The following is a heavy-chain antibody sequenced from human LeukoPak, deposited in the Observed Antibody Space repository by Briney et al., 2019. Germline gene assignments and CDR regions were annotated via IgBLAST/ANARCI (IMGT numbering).Heavy chain of an antibody. V-gene: IGHV1-2*02. CDR1: GCTFTASY. CDR2: LNANNGCT. J-gene: IGHJ3*02. Sequence: SLKASCLASGCTFTASYIHWMRQAPGQGREWMGGLNANNGCTSYSQRFQGRVTMTRDTSINTAYMELIRLTSDDTAVYYCARLGQVILPNDAFAIWGQGTMVSVSS. D-gene: IGHD1-26*01. CDR3: ARLGQVILPNDAFAI.